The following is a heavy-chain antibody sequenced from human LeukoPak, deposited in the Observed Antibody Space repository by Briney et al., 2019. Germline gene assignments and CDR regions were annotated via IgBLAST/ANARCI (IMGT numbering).Heavy chain of an antibody. J-gene: IGHJ4*02. CDR3: ARVTGYVMEDYFDY. CDR1: AGFISSYY. V-gene: IGHV4-59*01. CDR2: INYSGST. Sequence: SETLSLTCTVSAGFISSYYWSWIRQPPGKGREWRGYINYSGSTNYKPSFRSRVTISVDTSKNKFSLRLSSVTAADTAVYYCARVTGYVMEDYFDYWGQGTLVTVSS. D-gene: IGHD6-13*01.